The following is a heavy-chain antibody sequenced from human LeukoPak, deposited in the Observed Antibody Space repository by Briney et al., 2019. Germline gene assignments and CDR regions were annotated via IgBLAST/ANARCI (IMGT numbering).Heavy chain of an antibody. CDR2: INHSGST. J-gene: IGHJ5*02. V-gene: IGHV4-34*01. D-gene: IGHD3-3*01. CDR1: GGSFSGYY. CDR3: ARGPWDYDFWSGYYISWFDP. Sequence: SETLSLTCAVYGGSFSGYYWSWIRQPPGKGLEWIGEINHSGSTNYNPSLKSRVTISVDTSKSQFSLKLSSVTAADTAVYYCARGPWDYDFWSGYYISWFDPWGQGTLVTVSS.